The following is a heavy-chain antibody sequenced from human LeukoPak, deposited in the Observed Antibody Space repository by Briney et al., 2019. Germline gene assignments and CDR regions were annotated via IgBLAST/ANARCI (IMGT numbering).Heavy chain of an antibody. J-gene: IGHJ4*02. CDR2: INPDGNKK. V-gene: IGHV3-7*01. CDR3: ARDLAYSRLDY. Sequence: GGSLRLSCAVAGLTFSSSWMDWVRQAPGKGLVWVASINPDGNKKYSADSVKGRFTISRDNAENSLYLQMNSLRVEDTAFYYCARDLAYSRLDYWGQGMLVTVSS. D-gene: IGHD5-18*01. CDR1: GLTFSSSW.